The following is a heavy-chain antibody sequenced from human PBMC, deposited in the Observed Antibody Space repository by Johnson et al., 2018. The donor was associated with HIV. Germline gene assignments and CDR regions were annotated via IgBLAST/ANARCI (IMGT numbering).Heavy chain of an antibody. V-gene: IGHV3-30-3*01. D-gene: IGHD1-26*01. CDR1: GFTFSSYA. Sequence: QMLLVESGGGLVKPGGSLRLSCAVSGFTFSSYAMHWVRQAPGKGLEWVAVISYDGSNKFYADSVKGRFTIPIDNSKNTLYLQMNSLRAEDTAVYYCATFGGGSFHAFDMWGQGTMVSVSS. CDR3: ATFGGGSFHAFDM. CDR2: ISYDGSNK. J-gene: IGHJ3*02.